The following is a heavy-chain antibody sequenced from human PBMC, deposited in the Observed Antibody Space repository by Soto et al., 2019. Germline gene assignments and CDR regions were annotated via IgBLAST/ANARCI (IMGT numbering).Heavy chain of an antibody. J-gene: IGHJ4*02. CDR2: ISYDGSNT. D-gene: IGHD1-26*01. Sequence: GGSLRLSCVASGFTFRSYGMHWVRQAPGKGLGWVAIISYDGSNTYYADSVKGRFTISRDNSKNTLYLQMNSLRAEDTSVYYCAKEGGLSGSYYISSSYYFDYWGQGTLVTVSS. CDR3: AKEGGLSGSYYISSSYYFDY. V-gene: IGHV3-30*18. CDR1: GFTFRSYG.